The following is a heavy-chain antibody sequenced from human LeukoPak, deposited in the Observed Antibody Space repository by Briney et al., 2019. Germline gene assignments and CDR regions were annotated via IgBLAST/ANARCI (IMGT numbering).Heavy chain of an antibody. CDR1: GFTFSSYA. J-gene: IGHJ4*02. V-gene: IGHV3-23*01. D-gene: IGHD3-16*01. CDR3: AKALGPGSNYFDY. CDR2: ISGSGDTT. Sequence: PGGSLRLSCAASGFTFSSYAMSWVRQAPGKGLEWVSAISGSGDTTYYADSVEGRFTISRDNFKNTLYLQMNSLRAEDTAVYYCAKALGPGSNYFDYWGQGTLVTVSS.